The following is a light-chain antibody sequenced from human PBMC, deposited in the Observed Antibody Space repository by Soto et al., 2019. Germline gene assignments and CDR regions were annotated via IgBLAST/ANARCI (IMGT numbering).Light chain of an antibody. CDR2: AAS. CDR1: QGISND. J-gene: IGKJ4*01. CDR3: LQHNSYPLT. V-gene: IGKV1-17*01. Sequence: DILMTQSPSTLSVSPGDRATISCRASQGISNDLGWYQQKPGQAPRRLIYAASSLPSGVPSRFSGSGSGTEFTLTISSLQPEDFATYYCLQHNSYPLTFGGGTKVEIK.